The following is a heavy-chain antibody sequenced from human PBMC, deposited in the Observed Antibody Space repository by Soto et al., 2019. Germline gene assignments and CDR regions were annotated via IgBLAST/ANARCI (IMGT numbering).Heavy chain of an antibody. V-gene: IGHV2-5*02. CDR1: GLSLSTSGVG. CDR2: IYWDDDE. CDR3: VHRRLGGGRYYGLDV. J-gene: IGHJ6*02. D-gene: IGHD1-26*01. Sequence: QITLKESGPTLVKPTQTLTLTCTFSGLSLSTSGVGVGWIRQPPGKALEWLALIYWDDDERYSPYLKTRLTITKDTSKNQVVLTMTNMDPVDTASYYCVHRRLGGGRYYGLDVWGQGATVTVSS.